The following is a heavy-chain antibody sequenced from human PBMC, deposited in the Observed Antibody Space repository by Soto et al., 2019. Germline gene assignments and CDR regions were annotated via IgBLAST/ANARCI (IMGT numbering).Heavy chain of an antibody. V-gene: IGHV4-38-2*01. CDR3: RSSTSCYDESCVDV. CDR1: GYSISSGNY. CDR2: LYHVGST. Sequence: SETLSLTCAVSGYSISSGNYWAWIRQPPGRGLEWIGSLYHVGSTHYNTSLKSRVTISVDTSKNHFSLELSSVTAADTAIYYCRSSTSCYDESCVDVWGQGTMVTVSS. D-gene: IGHD2-2*01. J-gene: IGHJ6*02.